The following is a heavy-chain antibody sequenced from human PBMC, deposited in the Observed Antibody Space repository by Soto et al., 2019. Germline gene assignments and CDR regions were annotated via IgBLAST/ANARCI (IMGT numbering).Heavy chain of an antibody. Sequence: GGSLRLSCAASGFTFSSYSMNWVRQAPGKGLEWVSSISSSSSYIYYADSAKGRFTISRDNAKNSLYLQMNSLRAEDTAVYYCASKTGGSGSNVDYMDVWGKGTTVTVSS. J-gene: IGHJ6*03. D-gene: IGHD3-10*01. V-gene: IGHV3-21*01. CDR2: ISSSSSYI. CDR1: GFTFSSYS. CDR3: ASKTGGSGSNVDYMDV.